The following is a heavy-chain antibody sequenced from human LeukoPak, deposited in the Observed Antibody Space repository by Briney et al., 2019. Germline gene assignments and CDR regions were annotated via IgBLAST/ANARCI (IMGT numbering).Heavy chain of an antibody. Sequence: GGSLRLSCAASGFTFSGYCMNWVRQAPGKGLEWVSYIISRGRTIYYADSVKGRFTISRDKAKNTLYLKMNSRRAEDTAVFYCAREIPRITRIPYNLFDPWGQGTLVTVSS. V-gene: IGHV3-48*01. D-gene: IGHD3-22*01. J-gene: IGHJ5*02. CDR2: IISRGRTI. CDR1: GFTFSGYC. CDR3: AREIPRITRIPYNLFDP.